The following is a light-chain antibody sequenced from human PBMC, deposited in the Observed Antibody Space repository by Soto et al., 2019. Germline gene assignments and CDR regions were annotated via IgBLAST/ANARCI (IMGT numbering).Light chain of an antibody. J-gene: IGLJ2*01. V-gene: IGLV3-21*04. CDR1: NIGSKT. CDR3: QVWDSRSDHVV. Sequence: SYELTQPPSVSVAPGKTARVTCGGDNIGSKTVHWYQQKPGQAPVLVISYDSDRPSGIPERFSGSNSGNTATLTISRVEAGDEADYHCQVWDSRSDHVVFGGGTKLTVL. CDR2: YDS.